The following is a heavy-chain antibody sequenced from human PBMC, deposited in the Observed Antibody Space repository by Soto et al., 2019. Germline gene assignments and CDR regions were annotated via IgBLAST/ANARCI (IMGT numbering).Heavy chain of an antibody. Sequence: QLQLQESGPGLVKPSETLSLTCTVSGGSISSSSYYWGWIRQPPGKGLEWIGIIYYSGSTYYNPSLKSRVAISVDTSKNQFSLKLNSVTAADTAVYYCARQSSSRGGPMTNWGQGTLVTVSS. D-gene: IGHD3-10*01. CDR3: ARQSSSRGGPMTN. J-gene: IGHJ4*02. CDR1: GGSISSSSYY. V-gene: IGHV4-39*01. CDR2: IYYSGST.